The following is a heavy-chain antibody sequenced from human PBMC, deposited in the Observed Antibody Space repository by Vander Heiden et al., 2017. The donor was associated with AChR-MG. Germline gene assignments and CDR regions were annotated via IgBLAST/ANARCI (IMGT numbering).Heavy chain of an antibody. CDR2: FDPEDGET. Sequence: QVQLVQSGAEVKKPGASVKVSCKVSGYTLTELSMHGGRQAPGKGLEGMGGFDPEDGETIYAQKFQGRVTMNEDTSTDTAYMGLSSLRSEDTAVYYWATEGALYYDFWRGYHYGMDVWGQGTTVTVSS. D-gene: IGHD3-3*01. V-gene: IGHV1-24*01. CDR3: ATEGALYYDFWRGYHYGMDV. J-gene: IGHJ6*02. CDR1: GYTLTELS.